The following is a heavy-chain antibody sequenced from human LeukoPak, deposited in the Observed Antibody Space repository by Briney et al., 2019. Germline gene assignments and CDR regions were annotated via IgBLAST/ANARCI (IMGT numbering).Heavy chain of an antibody. CDR2: ISSSSTI. CDR3: AREYSSSWYLDY. J-gene: IGHJ4*02. V-gene: IGHV3-48*01. CDR1: GFTFSSYS. Sequence: GGSLRLSCAASGFTFSSYSMNWVRQAPGKGLEWVSYISSSSTIYYADSVKGRFTISRDNAKNSLYLQMNSLRAEDTAVYYCAREYSSSWYLDYWGQGTLVTVSS. D-gene: IGHD6-13*01.